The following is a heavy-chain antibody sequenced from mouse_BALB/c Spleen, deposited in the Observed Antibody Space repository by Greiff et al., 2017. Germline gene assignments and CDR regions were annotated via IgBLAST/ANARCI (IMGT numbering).Heavy chain of an antibody. CDR1: GYTFTSYW. J-gene: IGHJ3*01. CDR3: ARNSWFAY. V-gene: IGHV1-7*01. Sequence: VHLVESGAELAKPGASVKMSCKASGYTFTSYWMHWVKQRPGQGLEWIGYINPSTGYTEYNQKFKDKATLTADKSSSTAYMQLSSLTSEDSAVYYCARNSWFAYWGQGTLVTVSA. CDR2: INPSTGYT.